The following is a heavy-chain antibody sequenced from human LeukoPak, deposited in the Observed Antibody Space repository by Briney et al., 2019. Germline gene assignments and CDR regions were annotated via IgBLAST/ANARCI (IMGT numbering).Heavy chain of an antibody. CDR2: ISSSSSYI. Sequence: GGSLRLSCAASGFTFSSYSMNWVRQAPGKGLEWVSSISSSSSYIHYADSVKGRFTISRDNAKNSLYLQMNSLRAEDTAVYYCATAPSGSGTFLDYWGQGTLVTVSS. D-gene: IGHD3-10*01. V-gene: IGHV3-21*01. CDR1: GFTFSSYS. J-gene: IGHJ4*02. CDR3: ATAPSGSGTFLDY.